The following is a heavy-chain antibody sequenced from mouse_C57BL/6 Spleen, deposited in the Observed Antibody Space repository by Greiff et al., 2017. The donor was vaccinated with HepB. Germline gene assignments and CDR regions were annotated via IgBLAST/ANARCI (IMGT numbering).Heavy chain of an antibody. CDR2: IDPENGDT. J-gene: IGHJ4*01. D-gene: IGHD2-3*01. V-gene: IGHV14-4*01. CDR1: GFNIKDDY. Sequence: DVQLQESGAELVRPGASVKLSCTASGFNIKDDYMHWVKQRPEQGLEWIGWIDPENGDTEYASKFQGKATITADTSSNTAYLQLSSLTSEDTAVYYCTSDGYPGAMDYWGQGTSVTVSS. CDR3: TSDGYPGAMDY.